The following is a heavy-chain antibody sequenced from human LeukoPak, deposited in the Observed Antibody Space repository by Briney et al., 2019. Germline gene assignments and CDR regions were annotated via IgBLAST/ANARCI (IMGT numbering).Heavy chain of an antibody. CDR3: ARAGYYRFDY. CDR2: INSDGSPT. CDR1: GVTFSSSW. D-gene: IGHD4-17*01. Sequence: GGSLRLSCAASGVTFSSSWMHLVRQAPGKGLEWVSRINSDGSPTNYADSVKGRFTISTDNAKNTLYLQMNSLIAEDTAVYYCARAGYYRFDYWGQGSLVTVSS. V-gene: IGHV3-74*01. J-gene: IGHJ4*02.